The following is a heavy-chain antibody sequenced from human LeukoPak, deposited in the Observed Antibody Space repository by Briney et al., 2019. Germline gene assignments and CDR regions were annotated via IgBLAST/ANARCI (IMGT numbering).Heavy chain of an antibody. Sequence: PGGSLRLSCTTSGFTFGDYAMSWVRQAPGKGLEWVGFIRSKAYGGTIEYAASVKGRFTISRDDSKSIAYLQMNSLKTEDTAVYYCTRDHSSGWYNYYWGQGTLVTVSS. CDR2: IRSKAYGGTI. J-gene: IGHJ4*02. D-gene: IGHD6-19*01. CDR1: GFTFGDYA. V-gene: IGHV3-49*04. CDR3: TRDHSSGWYNYY.